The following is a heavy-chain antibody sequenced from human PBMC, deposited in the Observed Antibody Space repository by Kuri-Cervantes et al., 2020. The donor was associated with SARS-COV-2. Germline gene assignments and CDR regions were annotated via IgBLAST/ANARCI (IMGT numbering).Heavy chain of an antibody. D-gene: IGHD2-8*02. Sequence: GGSLRLSCAAPGFTVSSNYMSWVRQAPGKGLEWVSVIYSGGSTYYADSVKGRFTISRDNSKNTLYLQMNSLRAEDTAVYYCARTSTWSIYFDYWGQGTLVTVSS. CDR3: ARTSTWSIYFDY. J-gene: IGHJ4*02. CDR2: IYSGGST. CDR1: GFTVSSNY. V-gene: IGHV3-53*01.